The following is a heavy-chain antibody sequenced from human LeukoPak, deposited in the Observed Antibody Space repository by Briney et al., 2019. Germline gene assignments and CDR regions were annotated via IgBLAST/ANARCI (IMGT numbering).Heavy chain of an antibody. J-gene: IGHJ3*02. CDR2: ISSSSSYI. D-gene: IGHD2/OR15-2a*01. V-gene: IGHV3-21*01. Sequence: GGSLRLSCAASGFTFSSYSMNWVRQAPGKGLEWVSSISSSSSYIYYADSVKGRFTISRDNAKNTLYLQMNSLRAEDTAVYYCARARYYNSSARAFDIWGQGTTVTVSS. CDR1: GFTFSSYS. CDR3: ARARYYNSSARAFDI.